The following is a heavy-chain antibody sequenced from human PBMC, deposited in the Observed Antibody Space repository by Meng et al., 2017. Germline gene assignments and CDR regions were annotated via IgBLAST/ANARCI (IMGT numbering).Heavy chain of an antibody. CDR2: INPNSGGT. J-gene: IGHJ4*02. CDR3: ATGHPGYCTNGVCYTGYFDY. D-gene: IGHD2-8*01. V-gene: IGHV1-2*06. Sequence: ASVKVSCKASGYTFTGYYMHWVRQAPGQGLEWMGRINPNSGGTNYAQKFQGRVTMTSDTSISTAYMELSRLRSDDTAVYYCATGHPGYCTNGVCYTGYFDYWGQGNLV. CDR1: GYTFTGYY.